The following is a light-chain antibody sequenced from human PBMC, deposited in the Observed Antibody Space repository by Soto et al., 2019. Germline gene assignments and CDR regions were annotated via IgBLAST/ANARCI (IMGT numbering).Light chain of an antibody. Sequence: DIVMTQSPDSLAVSLGERATINCKSSQSVLYSSNNKNYLAWYQQKPGQPPKLLIYWASTRESGVPDRFSGSGSGTDFTLTISSLHAEDGAVYYCQQYYSTPPRTFGQGTKVEIK. CDR1: QSVLYSSNNKNY. J-gene: IGKJ1*01. V-gene: IGKV4-1*01. CDR3: QQYYSTPPRT. CDR2: WAS.